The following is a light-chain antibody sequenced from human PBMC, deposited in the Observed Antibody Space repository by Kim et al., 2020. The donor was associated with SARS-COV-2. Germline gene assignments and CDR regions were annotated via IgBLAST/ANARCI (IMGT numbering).Light chain of an antibody. CDR1: SSDVGGYNF. CDR3: CSYAGSYTLV. Sequence: QSALTQPRSVSGSPAQSVTISCTGTSSDVGGYNFVSWYQQHPGKAPKLMIYDVNKRPSGVPDRFSGSKSGNTASLTISGLQAEDEADYYCCSYAGSYTLVFGGGTKLTVL. V-gene: IGLV2-11*01. J-gene: IGLJ2*01. CDR2: DVN.